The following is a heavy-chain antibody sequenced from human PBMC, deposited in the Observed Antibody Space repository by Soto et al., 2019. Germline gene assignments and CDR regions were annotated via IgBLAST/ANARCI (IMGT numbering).Heavy chain of an antibody. J-gene: IGHJ4*02. CDR2: ISSRSDTI. D-gene: IGHD6-13*01. CDR3: ARGSYSGIWYGDY. Sequence: EVQLVESGGGLVQPGGSLRLSCVASGFTFSTYSMNWVRQAPGKGLEWISYISSRSDTIYYADSVKGRFTVSRDNAKSSLYLQINTLRDEDTAVYYCARGSYSGIWYGDYWGQGTLVTVSS. CDR1: GFTFSTYS. V-gene: IGHV3-48*02.